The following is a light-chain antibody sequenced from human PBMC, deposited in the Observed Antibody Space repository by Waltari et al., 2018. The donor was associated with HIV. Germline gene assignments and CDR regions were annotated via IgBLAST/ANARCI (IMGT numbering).Light chain of an antibody. CDR1: SSNVGSYNL. J-gene: IGLJ2*01. CDR2: EGS. Sequence: QSALTQPASVSGSPGQSITISCTGTSSNVGSYNLVPWYQPHPGRAPKVMIYEGSKRPSGVSNRFSGSKSGNTASLTISGLQAEDEADYYCCSYTGSNPFLLFGGGTKLTVL. CDR3: CSYTGSNPFLL. V-gene: IGLV2-23*03.